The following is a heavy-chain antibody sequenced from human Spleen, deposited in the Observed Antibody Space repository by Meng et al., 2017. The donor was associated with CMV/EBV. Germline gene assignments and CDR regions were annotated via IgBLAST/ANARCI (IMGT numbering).Heavy chain of an antibody. J-gene: IGHJ5*02. D-gene: IGHD2-2*01. CDR3: ARAPSRRQGVPAAIKRNWCDP. Sequence: ASVKVSCKASGYTFTSYDINWVRQATGQGLEWMGWMNPNSGNTGYAQKFQGRVTMTRNTSISTAYMELSSLGSEDPPVYYCARAPSRRQGVPAAIKRNWCDPGAREPWSPSPQ. V-gene: IGHV1-8*01. CDR2: MNPNSGNT. CDR1: GYTFTSYD.